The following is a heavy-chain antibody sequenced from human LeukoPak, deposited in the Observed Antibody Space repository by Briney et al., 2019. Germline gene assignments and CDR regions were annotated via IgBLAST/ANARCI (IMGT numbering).Heavy chain of an antibody. CDR1: GYNFTNNG. V-gene: IGHV1-18*01. Sequence: ASVKVSCKASGYNFTNNGISWVRQAPGQGLEWMGWISTFNGNTYYEQKFRGRITMTTDTSTSTAYMELRSLRSDDTAVYYCARDVDLDYFYDCGMDVWGQGTTVTVSS. J-gene: IGHJ6*02. CDR2: ISTFNGNT. CDR3: ARDVDLDYFYDCGMDV. D-gene: IGHD3/OR15-3a*01.